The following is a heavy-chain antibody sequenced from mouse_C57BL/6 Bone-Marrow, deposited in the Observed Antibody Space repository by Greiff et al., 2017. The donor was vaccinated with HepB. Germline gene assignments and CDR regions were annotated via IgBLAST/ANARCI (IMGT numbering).Heavy chain of an antibody. V-gene: IGHV4-1*01. CDR3: ARWGHYYYGSSLDY. CDR2: INPDSSTI. CDR1: GIDFSRYW. D-gene: IGHD1-1*01. J-gene: IGHJ2*01. Sequence: EVKLLESGGGLVQPGGSLKLSCAASGIDFSRYWMSWVRRAPGKGLEWIGEINPDSSTINYAPSLKDKFIISRDNAKNTLYLQMSKVRSEDTALYYCARWGHYYYGSSLDYWGQGTTLTVSS.